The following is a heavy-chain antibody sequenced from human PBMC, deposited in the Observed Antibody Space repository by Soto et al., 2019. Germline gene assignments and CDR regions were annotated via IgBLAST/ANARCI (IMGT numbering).Heavy chain of an antibody. D-gene: IGHD3-10*01. CDR1: GRTFSSYA. CDR3: ARVKVRGVIISRVNQYGMDV. J-gene: IGHJ6*02. V-gene: IGHV1-69*13. Sequence: SVQVSCKASGRTFSSYAISWVRQPPGQGLERMGVIIPISRTANCAQKFQGRVTFIADESTSTAYMELSSLRSEDTAVYYCARVKVRGVIISRVNQYGMDVWGQGTTVTVSS. CDR2: IIPISRTA.